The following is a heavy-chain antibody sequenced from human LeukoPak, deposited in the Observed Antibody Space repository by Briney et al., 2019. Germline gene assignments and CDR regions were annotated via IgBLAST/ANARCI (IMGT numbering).Heavy chain of an antibody. J-gene: IGHJ4*02. CDR3: AKDSKIPQQPLDY. CDR2: IGPSSDNI. V-gene: IGHV3-11*06. CDR1: GFTFSDYF. D-gene: IGHD6-13*01. Sequence: GGSLRLSCAASGFTFSDYFMSWVRQAPEKGLEWVSYIGPSSDNINYADSVKGRFTVSRDNAKNSLYLQMNSLRAEDTAVYYCAKDSKIPQQPLDYWGQGTLVTVSS.